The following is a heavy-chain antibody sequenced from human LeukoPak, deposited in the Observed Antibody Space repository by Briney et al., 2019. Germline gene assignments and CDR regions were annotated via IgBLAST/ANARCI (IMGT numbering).Heavy chain of an antibody. J-gene: IGHJ4*02. V-gene: IGHV3-11*01. CDR3: ARVQHYYDSSGYRY. CDR2: ISSSGSTI. D-gene: IGHD3-22*01. Sequence: GGSLRLSCAASGFTFSDYDMSWIRQAPGKGLEWVSYISSSGSTIYYADSVKGRFTISRDNAKNSLYLQMNSLRAEDTAVYYCARVQHYYDSSGYRYWGQGTLVTVSS. CDR1: GFTFSDYD.